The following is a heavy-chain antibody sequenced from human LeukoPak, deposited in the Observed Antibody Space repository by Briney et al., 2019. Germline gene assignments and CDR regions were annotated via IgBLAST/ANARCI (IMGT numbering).Heavy chain of an antibody. D-gene: IGHD3-10*01. CDR2: IIPGFGTA. J-gene: IGHJ3*02. CDR1: GGTFSSYV. Sequence: SVKVSCKASGGTFSSYVISWVRQAPGQGLEWMGGIIPGFGTANYAQKFQGTVTITADVSATTVYMVLNSLRSEDTAVYYCAREPEPAITLVRGEVFDIWGQGTMVIDSS. V-gene: IGHV1-69*13. CDR3: AREPEPAITLVRGEVFDI.